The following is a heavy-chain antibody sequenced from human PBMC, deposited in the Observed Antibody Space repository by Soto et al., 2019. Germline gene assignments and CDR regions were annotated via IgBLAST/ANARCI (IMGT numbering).Heavy chain of an antibody. D-gene: IGHD3-16*01. CDR2: INHSGST. J-gene: IGHJ5*02. CDR3: AKPGDEKYNWFDP. Sequence: SETLSLTCAVYGGSFSGYYWTWIRQPPGKGLEWIGEINHSGSTNYNPSLKSRVTISVDTSKNQFSLKLSSVTAADTAVYYCAKPGDEKYNWFDPWGRGTLVTGSS. V-gene: IGHV4-34*01. CDR1: GGSFSGYY.